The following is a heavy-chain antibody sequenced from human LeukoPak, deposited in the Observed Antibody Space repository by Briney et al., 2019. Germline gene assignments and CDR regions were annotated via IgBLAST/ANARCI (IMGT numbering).Heavy chain of an antibody. J-gene: IGHJ4*02. CDR1: GGTFISYA. Sequence: ASVKVSCKASGGTFISYAISWVRQAPGQGLEWMGGIIPIFGTANYAQKIQGRVPITADESTSTAYMELSSLRSEDTAVYYCARGPASGSYFCCDYWGQGTLVTVSS. CDR2: IIPIFGTA. D-gene: IGHD1-26*01. V-gene: IGHV1-69*01. CDR3: ARGPASGSYFCCDY.